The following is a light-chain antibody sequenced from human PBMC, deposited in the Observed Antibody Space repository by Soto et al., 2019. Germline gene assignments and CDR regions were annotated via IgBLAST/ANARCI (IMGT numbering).Light chain of an antibody. V-gene: IGLV2-14*01. Sequence: QSVLTQPASVSGSPGQSITISCTGTSSDVGGYNYVSWYQQHPGKAPKLMIDDVTNRPSGVSNRFSGSKSGNTASLTISGLQAEDEADYYCSSYTSSSTPLVFGGGTKVTVL. CDR2: DVT. J-gene: IGLJ3*02. CDR3: SSYTSSSTPLV. CDR1: SSDVGGYNY.